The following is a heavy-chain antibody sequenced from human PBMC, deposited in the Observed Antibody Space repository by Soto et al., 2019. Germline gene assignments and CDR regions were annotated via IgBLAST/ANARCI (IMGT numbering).Heavy chain of an antibody. CDR1: GDTFSTYT. V-gene: IGHV1-69*13. D-gene: IGHD5-12*01. CDR2: IIPRSAKS. Sequence: SVKVSCKASGDTFSTYTITWMRQAPGRGLEWVGGIIPRSAKSNYAQKFQGRVTISADESTSTGYMELNNLRSDDTAIYYCARDLGGGYEPGDYWGQGTQVTVSS. J-gene: IGHJ4*02. CDR3: ARDLGGGYEPGDY.